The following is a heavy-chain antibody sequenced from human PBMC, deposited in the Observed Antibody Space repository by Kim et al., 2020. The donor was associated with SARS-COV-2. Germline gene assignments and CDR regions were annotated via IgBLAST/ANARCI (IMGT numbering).Heavy chain of an antibody. Sequence: YADSVKGRFTISRDNSKNTLFLQMNGPRAEDTAVYYCAKRFFVSSGGYEIWGQGTTVTVAS. J-gene: IGHJ3*02. V-gene: IGHV3-23*01. CDR3: AKRFFVSSGGYEI. D-gene: IGHD3-22*01.